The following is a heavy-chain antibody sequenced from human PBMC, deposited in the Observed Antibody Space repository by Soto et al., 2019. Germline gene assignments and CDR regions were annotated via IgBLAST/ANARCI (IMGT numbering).Heavy chain of an antibody. D-gene: IGHD6-13*01. CDR3: ASGASRWYPYFFDS. Sequence: QAQVVQSGAEVRKPGSSVKLSCKASEGTFNSYAIAWVRQAPGQGLEWMGGIIPDYNTLNYAQKFQDRVTITADDSTNTVYMELSSLRSDETAVYFCASGASRWYPYFFDSWAQGTLVTVSS. V-gene: IGHV1-69*01. CDR2: IIPDYNTL. J-gene: IGHJ4*02. CDR1: EGTFNSYA.